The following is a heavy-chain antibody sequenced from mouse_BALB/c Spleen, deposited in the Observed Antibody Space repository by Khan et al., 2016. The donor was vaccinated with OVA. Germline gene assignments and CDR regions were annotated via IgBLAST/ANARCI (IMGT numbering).Heavy chain of an antibody. J-gene: IGHJ3*01. CDR2: INPSNDGT. Sequence: VRLQQSGPELIKPGASVKMSCKAPGYTFTNYVIHWVRQRPGQGLEWIGYINPSNDGTRYNEKFKGKATLTSDKSSSTAYLEFSSLTSEDSAVYSDAREGSSWDFSFPYWGQGTLVTVSA. D-gene: IGHD4-1*01. CDR3: AREGSSWDFSFPY. V-gene: IGHV1S136*01. CDR1: GYTFTNYV.